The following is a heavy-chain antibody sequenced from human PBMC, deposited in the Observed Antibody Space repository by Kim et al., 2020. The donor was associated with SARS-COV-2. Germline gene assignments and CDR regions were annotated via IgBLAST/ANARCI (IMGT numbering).Heavy chain of an antibody. CDR1: GGSISSYY. J-gene: IGHJ5*02. V-gene: IGHV4-59*13. D-gene: IGHD3-3*01. CDR3: ARVLGDYPRYDFWSGYPRYNWFDP. Sequence: SETLSLTCTVSGGSISSYYWSWIRQPPGKGLEWIGYIYYSGSTNYNPSLKSRGTISVDTSKNQFSLKLSSVTAADTAVYYCARVLGDYPRYDFWSGYPRYNWFDPWGQGTLVTVSS. CDR2: IYYSGST.